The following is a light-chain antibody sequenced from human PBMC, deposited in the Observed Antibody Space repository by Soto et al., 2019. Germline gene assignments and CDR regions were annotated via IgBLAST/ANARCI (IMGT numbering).Light chain of an antibody. V-gene: IGKV1-39*01. CDR3: QQLGT. Sequence: DIQMTQSPSSLSASVGDRVTITCRASQSISSYLNWYQQKPGKAPKLLIYAASSLQSGVPSRFSGSGSGTDFTLTISSLQPEDFVTYYCQQLGTFGQGTKVEIK. J-gene: IGKJ1*01. CDR1: QSISSY. CDR2: AAS.